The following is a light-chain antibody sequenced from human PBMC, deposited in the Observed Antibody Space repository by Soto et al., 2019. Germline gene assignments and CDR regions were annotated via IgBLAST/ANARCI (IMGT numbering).Light chain of an antibody. CDR1: SSDVGGYNY. J-gene: IGLJ1*01. V-gene: IGLV2-14*01. Sequence: QSALTQPASVSGSPGQSITISCTGTSSDVGGYNYVSWYQQHPGKAPKLMIYEVNNRPSGVSNRFSGSKSGNTASLTISGLQAEAEADYYCSSYTSSSTLYVFGTGTKVTVL. CDR2: EVN. CDR3: SSYTSSSTLYV.